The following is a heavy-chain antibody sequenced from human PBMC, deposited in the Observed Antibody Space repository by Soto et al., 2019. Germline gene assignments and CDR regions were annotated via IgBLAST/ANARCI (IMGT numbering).Heavy chain of an antibody. CDR2: IYYSGST. Sequence: SETLSLTCTVSGGSISSGGYYWSWIRQHPGKGLEWIGYIYYSGSTYYNPSLKSRVTISVDTSKNQFSLKLSSATAADTAVYYCAVVARYYYYGMDVWGQGTTVTVSS. CDR3: AVVARYYYYGMDV. CDR1: GGSISSGGYY. V-gene: IGHV4-31*03. J-gene: IGHJ6*02. D-gene: IGHD2-15*01.